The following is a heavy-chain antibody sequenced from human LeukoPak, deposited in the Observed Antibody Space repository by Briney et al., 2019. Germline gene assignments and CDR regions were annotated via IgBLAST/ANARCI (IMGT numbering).Heavy chain of an antibody. CDR3: AKLPSGYYYDSSGYWYFDY. J-gene: IGHJ4*02. CDR1: GFTFSDYY. CDR2: ISGSGGST. D-gene: IGHD3-22*01. Sequence: PGGSLRLSCAASGFTFSDYYMSWIRQAPGKGLEWVSAISGSGGSTYYADSVKGRFTISRDNSKNTLYLQMNSLRAEDTAVYYCAKLPSGYYYDSSGYWYFDYWGQGTLVTVSS. V-gene: IGHV3-23*01.